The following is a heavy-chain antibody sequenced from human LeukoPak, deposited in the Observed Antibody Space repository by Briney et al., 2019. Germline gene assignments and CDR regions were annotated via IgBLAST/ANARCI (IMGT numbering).Heavy chain of an antibody. D-gene: IGHD3-22*01. CDR1: GYTFTGYY. CDR2: INPNSGGT. V-gene: IGHV1-2*02. Sequence: GASVKVSCKASGYTFTGYYMHWVRQAPGQGLEWMGWINPNSGGTNYAQKFRGRVTMTRDTSISTAYMELSRLRSDDTAVYYCARQGNYYDSSGYPHWGQGTLVTVSS. CDR3: ARQGNYYDSSGYPH. J-gene: IGHJ4*02.